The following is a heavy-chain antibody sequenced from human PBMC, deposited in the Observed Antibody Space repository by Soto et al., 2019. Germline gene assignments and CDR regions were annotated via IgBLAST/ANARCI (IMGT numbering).Heavy chain of an antibody. V-gene: IGHV3-74*01. CDR3: VRGNDAFDI. Sequence: EVQLVESGGGLVQPGGSLRLSCAASGFTFRTYLMHWVRQGPGKGLVWVSRINGDESGTSYADSVKCRFTISRDNAKNTLYLQMNSLRVEDTAVYYCVRGNDAFDIWGQGTMVTVSS. CDR1: GFTFRTYL. CDR2: INGDESGT. J-gene: IGHJ3*02.